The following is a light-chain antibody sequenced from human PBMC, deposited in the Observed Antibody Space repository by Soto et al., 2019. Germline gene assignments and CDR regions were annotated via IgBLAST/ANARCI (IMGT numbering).Light chain of an antibody. CDR3: SSSTTSSTLYV. J-gene: IGLJ1*01. V-gene: IGLV2-14*01. CDR1: SSDVGGYKY. Sequence: QSALTQPASVSGSPGQSITISCTGTSSDVGGYKYVSWYQQHPGKAPKLMIYGVTNRPSGVSTRFSGSRSGNTASLTISGLQAEDEADYYCSSSTTSSTLYVFGTGTKVTVL. CDR2: GVT.